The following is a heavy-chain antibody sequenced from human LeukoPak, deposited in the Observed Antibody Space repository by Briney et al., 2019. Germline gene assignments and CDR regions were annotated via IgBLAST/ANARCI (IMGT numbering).Heavy chain of an antibody. CDR1: GFTFSSYS. Sequence: KPGGSLRLSCAASGFTFSSYSMNWVRQAPGKGLEWVSSISSSSSYIYYADSVKGRFTISRDNAKNSLYLQMSSLRAEDTAVYYCARGYSSSWLVPFDYWGQGTLVTVSS. J-gene: IGHJ4*02. V-gene: IGHV3-21*01. CDR2: ISSSSSYI. D-gene: IGHD6-13*01. CDR3: ARGYSSSWLVPFDY.